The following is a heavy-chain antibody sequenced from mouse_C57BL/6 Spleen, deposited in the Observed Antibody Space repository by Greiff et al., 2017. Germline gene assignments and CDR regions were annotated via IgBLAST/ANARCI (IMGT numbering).Heavy chain of an antibody. CDR1: GFTFGDYS. CDR2: FSNGGGST. V-gene: IGHV5-12*01. Sequence: EVQLQQSGGGLVQPGGSLKLSCAASGFTFGDYSMYWVRQTPEKRLEWVAYFSNGGGSTYYPDTVKGRFTISRDNAKNTLYLQMSRLKSEDTAMYYCARDYYGSSPPSYAMDYWGQGTSVTVSS. J-gene: IGHJ4*01. D-gene: IGHD1-1*01. CDR3: ARDYYGSSPPSYAMDY.